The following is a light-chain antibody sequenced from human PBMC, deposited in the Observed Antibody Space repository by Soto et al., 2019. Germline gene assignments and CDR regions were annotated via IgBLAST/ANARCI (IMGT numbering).Light chain of an antibody. CDR2: EDD. CDR3: QSYDSSTPVV. J-gene: IGLJ2*01. Sequence: NFMLTQPHSVSESPGKTVTISCTRSSGNIGSNYVQWYQQRPGSAPTTLIYEDDQRPSGVPDRFSGSIDRSSNSASLTISGLKTEDEPDYYCQSYDSSTPVVFGGGTKLTVL. CDR1: SGNIGSNY. V-gene: IGLV6-57*04.